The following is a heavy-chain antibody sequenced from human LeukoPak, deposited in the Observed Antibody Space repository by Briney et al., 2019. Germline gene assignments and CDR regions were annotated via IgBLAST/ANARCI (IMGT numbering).Heavy chain of an antibody. D-gene: IGHD3-10*01. CDR2: ISGYTGNT. CDR1: GYTFSSYG. CDR3: ARSSWFGGRSEWRWFDP. J-gene: IGHJ5*02. V-gene: IGHV1-18*01. Sequence: ASVKVSCKASGYTFSSYGISWVRQAPGQGLEWMGWISGYTGNTNYAQNLQGRVTMTTDTSTSTAYMELRSLRSDDTALYYCARSSWFGGRSEWRWFDPRGQGTLVTVSS.